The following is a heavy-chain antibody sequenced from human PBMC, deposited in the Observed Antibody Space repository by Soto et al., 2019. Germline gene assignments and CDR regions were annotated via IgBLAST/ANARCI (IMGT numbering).Heavy chain of an antibody. J-gene: IGHJ6*02. Sequence: PGGSLRLSCAASGFTFSNAWMNWVRQAPGKGLEWVGRIKSKTDGGTTDYAAPVKGRCTISRDDSKNTLDLQMNSLKTEDTAVYYCTTDYKNRDMDVLRFLEWSTPYGTDVWGQGTTVTVSS. V-gene: IGHV3-15*07. CDR3: TTDYKNRDMDVLRFLEWSTPYGTDV. CDR2: IKSKTDGGTT. D-gene: IGHD3-3*01. CDR1: GFTFSNAW.